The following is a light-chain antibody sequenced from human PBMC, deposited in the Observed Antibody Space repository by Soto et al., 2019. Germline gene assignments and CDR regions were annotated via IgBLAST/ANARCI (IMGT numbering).Light chain of an antibody. CDR3: QTWGTGVHV. CDR1: SGHSSYA. Sequence: QPVLTQSPSASASLGASVKLTCTLSSGHSSYAIAWHQQQPEKGPRYLMKVNSDDSHTKGDGIPDRFSGSSSGAERYLTISSLQSEDEGDYYCQTWGTGVHVFGTGTKVTVL. CDR2: VNSDDSH. V-gene: IGLV4-69*01. J-gene: IGLJ1*01.